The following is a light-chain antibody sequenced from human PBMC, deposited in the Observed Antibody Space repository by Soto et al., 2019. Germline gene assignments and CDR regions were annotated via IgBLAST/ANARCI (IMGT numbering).Light chain of an antibody. CDR3: SSYAGANRV. V-gene: IGLV2-8*01. CDR2: EVT. J-gene: IGLJ1*01. CDR1: SSDVGANNY. Sequence: QSALTQPPSASGSPGQSVTISCTGTSSDVGANNYDSWYQQHPGKAPKLMTYEVTKRPSGVPDRFSGSKSGNTASLTVSGLQAEDGDDYYCSSYAGANRVFGTGTKLTVL.